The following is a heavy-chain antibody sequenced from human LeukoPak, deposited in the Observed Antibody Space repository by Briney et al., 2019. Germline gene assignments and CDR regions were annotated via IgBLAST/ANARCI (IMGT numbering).Heavy chain of an antibody. CDR2: IYNSGSST. Sequence: SETLSLTCTVSGGSISSYYWSWIRQPPGKGLEWIGYIYNSGSSTIYNPSLQSRVTISVDMSKNQFSLRLSSVTAADTAVYFCVRDRELTYWGQGILVTVSS. CDR1: GGSISSYY. D-gene: IGHD3-10*01. J-gene: IGHJ4*02. V-gene: IGHV4-59*01. CDR3: VRDRELTY.